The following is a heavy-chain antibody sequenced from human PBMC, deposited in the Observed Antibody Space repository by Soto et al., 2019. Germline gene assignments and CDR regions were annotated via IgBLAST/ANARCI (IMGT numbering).Heavy chain of an antibody. CDR3: ARYCSSTSCYAGLDY. V-gene: IGHV4-31*03. Sequence: QVQLQESGPGLVKPSQTLSLTCTVSGGSISSGGYYWSWIRQHPGKGLEWIGYIYYSGSTYYNPSLKSRVTIAVDTSKNQFSLKLSSVTAADTAVYYCARYCSSTSCYAGLDYWGQGTLVTVSS. J-gene: IGHJ4*02. CDR2: IYYSGST. D-gene: IGHD2-2*01. CDR1: GGSISSGGYY.